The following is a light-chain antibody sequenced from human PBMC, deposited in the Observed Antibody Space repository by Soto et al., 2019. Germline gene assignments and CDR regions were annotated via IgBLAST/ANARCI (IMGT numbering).Light chain of an antibody. CDR1: QSVNRY. CDR2: DTS. J-gene: IGKJ1*01. CDR3: QQYGSSPTT. V-gene: IGKV3-20*01. Sequence: EIVLTQSPGTLSLSPGERATLSCRASQSVNRYLAWYQQKPGQAPRLLIYDTSNRATGIPARFSGSGSGTDFTLTISRLEPEEFAVYYCQQYGSSPTTFGQGTKV.